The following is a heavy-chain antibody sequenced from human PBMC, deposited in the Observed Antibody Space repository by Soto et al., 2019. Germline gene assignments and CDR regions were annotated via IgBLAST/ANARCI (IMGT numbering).Heavy chain of an antibody. D-gene: IGHD3-9*01. CDR3: ARHRGYYDILTGYYTELNFDY. Sequence: PSETLSLTCTVSRSSISSYYWSWIRQPAGKGLEWIGSIYYSGTTYYNPSLKSRVTISVDTSKNQFSLKLSSVTAADTAVYYCARHRGYYDILTGYYTELNFDYWGQGTLVTVSS. V-gene: IGHV4-59*05. CDR1: RSSISSYY. J-gene: IGHJ4*02. CDR2: IYYSGTT.